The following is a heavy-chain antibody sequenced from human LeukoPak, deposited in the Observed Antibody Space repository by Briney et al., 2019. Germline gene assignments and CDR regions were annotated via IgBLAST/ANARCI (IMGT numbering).Heavy chain of an antibody. CDR2: ISSSSEYI. CDR3: ARAMGMRYFDWLLWRH. Sequence: GGSLRLSCAASGFTFSSYSMNWVRQAPGKGLEWVSFISSSSEYIYYADSVKGRFIISRDNAKNSLYLQVNSLRAEDTAVYYCARAMGMRYFDWLLWRHWGQGTLVTVSS. V-gene: IGHV3-21*04. CDR1: GFTFSSYS. D-gene: IGHD3-9*01. J-gene: IGHJ4*02.